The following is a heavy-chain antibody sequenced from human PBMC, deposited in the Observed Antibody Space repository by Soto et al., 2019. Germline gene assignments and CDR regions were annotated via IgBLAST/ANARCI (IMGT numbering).Heavy chain of an antibody. CDR3: ARDSSGYCSGGRCYGGYMDV. CDR2: ICYDGSNK. D-gene: IGHD2-15*01. Sequence: GGSLRLSCAASGFTFSSYGMHWVRQAPGKGLEWVAVICYDGSNKYYADSVKGRFTISRDNSKNTLYLQMNSLRAEDTAVYYCARDSSGYCSGGRCYGGYMDVWGKGTMVTVSS. J-gene: IGHJ6*03. CDR1: GFTFSSYG. V-gene: IGHV3-33*01.